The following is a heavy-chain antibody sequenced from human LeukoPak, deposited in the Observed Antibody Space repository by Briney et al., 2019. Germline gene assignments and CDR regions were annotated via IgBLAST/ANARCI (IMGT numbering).Heavy chain of an antibody. Sequence: GGSLRLSCAASGFTFSSYAVSWVRQAPGKGLEWVSAISGSGGSTYYADSVKGRFTISRDNSKNTLYLQMNSLRAEDTAVCYCAKDLAARYYDILTGKIDAFDIWGQGAMVTVSS. CDR3: AKDLAARYYDILTGKIDAFDI. CDR1: GFTFSSYA. CDR2: ISGSGGST. V-gene: IGHV3-23*01. J-gene: IGHJ3*02. D-gene: IGHD3-9*01.